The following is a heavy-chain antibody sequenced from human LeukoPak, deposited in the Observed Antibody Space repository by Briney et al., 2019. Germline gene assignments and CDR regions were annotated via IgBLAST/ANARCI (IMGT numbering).Heavy chain of an antibody. CDR2: ISVYNGNT. V-gene: IGHV1-18*01. Sequence: ASVKVSCKASGYTFTSYGISWVRQAPGQGLEWMGWISVYNGNTKYVQKLQGRVTMTTDTSTSTAYMELRSLRSDDTAVYYCARGDCGGDCYDYWGQGTLVTVSS. CDR1: GYTFTSYG. CDR3: ARGDCGGDCYDY. J-gene: IGHJ4*02. D-gene: IGHD2-21*01.